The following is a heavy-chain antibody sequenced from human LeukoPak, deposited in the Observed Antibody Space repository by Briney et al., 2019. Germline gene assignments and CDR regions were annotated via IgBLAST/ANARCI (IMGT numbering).Heavy chain of an antibody. D-gene: IGHD2-21*01. CDR2: ISYDGSNK. Sequence: GGSLRLSCAVSGFTFSSYGMHWVRQAPGKGLEWVAVISYDGSNKYYADSVKGRFTISRDNSKNTLYLQMNSLRAEDTAVYYCAKDGDIMDVWGQGTTVTVSS. CDR3: AKDGDIMDV. J-gene: IGHJ6*02. CDR1: GFTFSSYG. V-gene: IGHV3-30*18.